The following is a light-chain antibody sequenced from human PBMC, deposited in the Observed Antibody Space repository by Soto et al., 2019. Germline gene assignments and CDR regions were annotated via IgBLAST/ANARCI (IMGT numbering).Light chain of an antibody. CDR1: DNIGPW. Sequence: DIQMSHSPCTLSESIGDVVVITRRASDNIGPWVAWYQQKPGKAPKLLIYKASTLETGAPSRFAGSGSGTGFTLTITRLQPDDFATYYCQHYNSYSRTFGQGTKVDI. CDR2: KAS. V-gene: IGKV1-5*03. J-gene: IGKJ1*01. CDR3: QHYNSYSRT.